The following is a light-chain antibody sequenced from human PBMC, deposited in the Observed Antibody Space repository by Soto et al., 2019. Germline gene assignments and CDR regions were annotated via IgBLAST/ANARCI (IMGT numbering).Light chain of an antibody. CDR1: QDIRSW. CDR3: LHTDSFTWT. Sequence: DIQRTQSPASLSASLGDRVAITCRASQDIRSWLAWYQKKPGNDPKLLIYVASTLQSGVPSRFSGSGSGTDFNLTISRLQPEDFATYDCLHTDSFTWTFGQGTKVDIK. CDR2: VAS. V-gene: IGKV1-12*01. J-gene: IGKJ1*01.